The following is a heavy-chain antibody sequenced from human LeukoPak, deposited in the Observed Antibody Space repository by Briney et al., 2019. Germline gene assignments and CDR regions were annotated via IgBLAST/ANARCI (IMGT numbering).Heavy chain of an antibody. CDR2: INPNSGGT. CDR3: ARRITSYSYYYMDV. V-gene: IGHV1-2*02. J-gene: IGHJ6*03. CDR1: GYTFTAYW. D-gene: IGHD3-10*01. Sequence: ASVKVSCKASGYTFTAYWIHWVRQAPGQGLEWMGCINPNSGGTIYPQEFQGRVTMTRGTSISTAYMELTRLRSDDTAVYYCARRITSYSYYYMDVWGKGTAVIVSS.